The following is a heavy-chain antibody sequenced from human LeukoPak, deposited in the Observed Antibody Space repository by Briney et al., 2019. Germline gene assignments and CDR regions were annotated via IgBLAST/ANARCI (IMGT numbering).Heavy chain of an antibody. V-gene: IGHV3-33*08. D-gene: IGHD3-16*01. CDR1: GFTFTFYS. J-gene: IGHJ3*02. CDR2: IWYDGSNK. CDR3: ARDEVRLGESNDAFDI. Sequence: GGSLRLSCAASGFTFTFYSMNWVRQAPGKGLEWVAVIWYDGSNKYYADSVKGRFTISRDNSKNTLYLQMNSLRAEDTAVYYCARDEVRLGESNDAFDIWGQGTMVTVSS.